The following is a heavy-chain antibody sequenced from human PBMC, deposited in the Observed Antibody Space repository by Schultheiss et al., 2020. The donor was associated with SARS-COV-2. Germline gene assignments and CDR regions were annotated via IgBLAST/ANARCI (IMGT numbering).Heavy chain of an antibody. D-gene: IGHD3-10*01. Sequence: GGSLRLSCAASGFTFSSYGMHWVRQAPGKGLEWVAVIWYDGSNKYYADSVKGRFTISRDNSKNTLYLQMNSLRAEDTAVYYCARDNPGSGSYYRNFDYWGQGTLVTVSS. CDR2: IWYDGSNK. V-gene: IGHV3-33*01. CDR3: ARDNPGSGSYYRNFDY. J-gene: IGHJ4*02. CDR1: GFTFSSYG.